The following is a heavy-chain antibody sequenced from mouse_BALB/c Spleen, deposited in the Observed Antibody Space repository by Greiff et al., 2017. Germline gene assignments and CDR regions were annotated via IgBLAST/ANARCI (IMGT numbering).Heavy chain of an antibody. D-gene: IGHD2-4*01. J-gene: IGHJ3*01. V-gene: IGHV3-2*02. CDR1: GYSITSDYA. CDR3: ARRDYDEGGLLAY. CDR2: ISYSGST. Sequence: DVKLVESGPGLVKPSQSLSLTCTVTGYSITSDYAWNWIRQFPGNKLEWMGYISYSGSTSYNPSLKSRISITRDTSKNQFFLQLNSVTTEDTATYYCARRDYDEGGLLAYWGQGTLVTVAA.